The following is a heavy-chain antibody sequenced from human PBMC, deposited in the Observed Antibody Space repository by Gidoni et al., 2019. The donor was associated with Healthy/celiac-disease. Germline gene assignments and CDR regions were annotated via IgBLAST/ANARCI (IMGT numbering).Heavy chain of an antibody. CDR2: INPNSGGT. Sequence: QVQLVQSGAEVKKPGASVKVSCKASGYTFTGDDMQGVRQATGQGLEWMGRINPNSGGTTYAQKFQGRVTMTRDTSISTAYMELSRLRSDDTAVYYCARDLGNIPHIVVVPAALIQDYYGMDVWGQGTTVTVSS. CDR3: ARDLGNIPHIVVVPAALIQDYYGMDV. J-gene: IGHJ6*02. CDR1: GYTFTGDD. D-gene: IGHD2-2*01. V-gene: IGHV1-2*06.